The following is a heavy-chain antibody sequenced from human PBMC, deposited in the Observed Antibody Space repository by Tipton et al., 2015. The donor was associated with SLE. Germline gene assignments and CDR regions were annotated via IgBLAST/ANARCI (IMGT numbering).Heavy chain of an antibody. Sequence: TLSLTCTVSGYSISSGYYWGWIRQPPGKGLQRIGSISHSGTTYYNPSLKSRVTISVDTSKNQFSLRLSSVTAADTAVYYCARQMIAARNWFDPWGQGTLVTVSS. V-gene: IGHV4-38-2*02. CDR1: GYSISSGYY. CDR3: ARQMIAARNWFDP. J-gene: IGHJ5*02. D-gene: IGHD6-13*01. CDR2: ISHSGTT.